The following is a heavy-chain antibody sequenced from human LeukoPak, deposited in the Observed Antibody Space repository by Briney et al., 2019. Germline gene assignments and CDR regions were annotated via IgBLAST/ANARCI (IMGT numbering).Heavy chain of an antibody. CDR3: AIADRDFWSGYPYYFDY. CDR2: IIPIFGTA. V-gene: IGHV1-69*05. D-gene: IGHD3-3*01. Sequence: SVKVSCKASGGTFSSYAISWVRQAPGQGLEWMGEIIPIFGTANYAQKFQGRVTITTDESTSTAYMELSSLRSEDTAVYYCAIADRDFWSGYPYYFDYWGQGTLVTVSS. J-gene: IGHJ4*02. CDR1: GGTFSSYA.